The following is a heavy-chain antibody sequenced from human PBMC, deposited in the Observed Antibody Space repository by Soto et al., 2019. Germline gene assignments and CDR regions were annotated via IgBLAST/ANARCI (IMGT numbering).Heavy chain of an antibody. J-gene: IGHJ4*02. CDR3: ARDAAVAGKGMVDY. D-gene: IGHD6-19*01. Sequence: ASVKVSCKASGYTFTGYYMHWVRQAPGQGLEWMGWINPNSGGTNYAQKFQGWVTMTRDKSISTAYMELSRLRSDDTAVYYCARDAAVAGKGMVDYWGQGTLVTVSS. V-gene: IGHV1-2*04. CDR1: GYTFTGYY. CDR2: INPNSGGT.